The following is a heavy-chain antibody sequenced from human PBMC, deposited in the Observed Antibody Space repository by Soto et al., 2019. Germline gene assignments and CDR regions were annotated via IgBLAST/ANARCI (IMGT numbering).Heavy chain of an antibody. CDR2: IYYSGST. Sequence: SETLSLTCTVSGGSISSYYWSWIRQPPGKGLEWIGYIYYSGSTNYNPSLKSRVTISVDTSKNQFSMKLSSVTAADTAVYYCARALGGYSYGNFDYWGQGTRVTVSS. J-gene: IGHJ4*02. D-gene: IGHD5-18*01. CDR1: GGSISSYY. V-gene: IGHV4-59*01. CDR3: ARALGGYSYGNFDY.